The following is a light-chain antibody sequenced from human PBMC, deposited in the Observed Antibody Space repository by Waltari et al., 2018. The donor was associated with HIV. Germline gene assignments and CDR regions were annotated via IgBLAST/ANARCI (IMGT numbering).Light chain of an antibody. V-gene: IGKV3-20*01. CDR1: QSVRSSY. Sequence: ENVLTQSPGTLSLSPGERASQSVRSSYVAWYQQKPGQAPRLVIYGASSRATGIPDRFSGSGSGTDFTLTISRLEPEDFAVYYCQHYGSSRWTFGQGTKVEIK. CDR2: GAS. J-gene: IGKJ1*01. CDR3: QHYGSSRWT.